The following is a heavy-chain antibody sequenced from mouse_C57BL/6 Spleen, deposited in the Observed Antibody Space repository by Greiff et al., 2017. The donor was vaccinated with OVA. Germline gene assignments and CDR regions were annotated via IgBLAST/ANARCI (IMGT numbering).Heavy chain of an antibody. J-gene: IGHJ1*03. Sequence: QVHVKQPGAELVMPGASVKLSCKASGYTFTSYWMHWVKQRPGQGLEWIGEIDPSDSYTNYNQKFKGKSTLTVDKSSSTAYMQLSSLTSEDSAVYYCARWGTTVVGYFDVWGTGTTVTVSS. CDR1: GYTFTSYW. D-gene: IGHD1-1*01. V-gene: IGHV1-69*01. CDR2: IDPSDSYT. CDR3: ARWGTTVVGYFDV.